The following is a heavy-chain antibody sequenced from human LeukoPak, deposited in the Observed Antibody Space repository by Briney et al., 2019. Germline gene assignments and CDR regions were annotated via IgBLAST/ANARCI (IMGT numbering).Heavy chain of an antibody. V-gene: IGHV4-31*03. D-gene: IGHD1-26*01. CDR3: ARGRGSSSMGYFDY. CDR1: GGSISSDGYY. J-gene: IGHJ4*02. Sequence: SETLSLTCTVSGGSISSDGYYWSWIRQHPGTGLEWIGYIYYSGSTYYNPSLKSRVTISVDTSKNQFSLKLSSVTAADTAVYYCARGRGSSSMGYFDYWGQGTLVTVSS. CDR2: IYYSGST.